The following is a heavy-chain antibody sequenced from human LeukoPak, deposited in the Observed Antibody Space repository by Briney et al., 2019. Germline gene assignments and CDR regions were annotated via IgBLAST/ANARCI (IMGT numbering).Heavy chain of an antibody. CDR3: ARAVRGVDTAMVGYNWFDP. J-gene: IGHJ5*02. CDR2: IIPILGIA. CDR1: GGTFSSYT. D-gene: IGHD5-18*01. V-gene: IGHV1-69*02. Sequence: SVKLSCKASGGTFSSYTISWVRQAPGQGLEWMGRIIPILGIANYAQKFQGRVTITADKSTSTAYMELSSLRSEDTAVYYCARAVRGVDTAMVGYNWFDPWGQGTLVTVSS.